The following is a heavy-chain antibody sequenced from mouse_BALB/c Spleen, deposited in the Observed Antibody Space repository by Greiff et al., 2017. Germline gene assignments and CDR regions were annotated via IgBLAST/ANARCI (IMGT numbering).Heavy chain of an antibody. J-gene: IGHJ2*01. V-gene: IGHV1-55*01. Sequence: VQLQQPGAELVKPGTSVKLSCKASGYNFTSYWLNWVKLRPGQGLEWIGDIYPGSGSTNYNEKFKSKATLTVDTSSSTAYMQLSSLASEDSALYYCARCGAYGNYFDDWGQGTTLTVSA. CDR2: IYPGSGST. D-gene: IGHD2-10*02. CDR1: GYNFTSYW. CDR3: ARCGAYGNYFDD.